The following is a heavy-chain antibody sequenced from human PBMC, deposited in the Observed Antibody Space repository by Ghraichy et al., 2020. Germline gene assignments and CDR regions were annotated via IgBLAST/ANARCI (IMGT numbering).Heavy chain of an antibody. V-gene: IGHV3-53*01. CDR3: ARVPDYYDSSGYYYRPDYYYGMDV. D-gene: IGHD3-22*01. J-gene: IGHJ6*02. CDR1: GFTVSSNY. CDR2: IYSGGST. Sequence: GGSLRLSCAASGFTVSSNYMSWVRQAPGKGLEWVSVIYSGGSTYYADSVKGRFTISRDNSKNTLYLQMNSLRAEDTAVYYCARVPDYYDSSGYYYRPDYYYGMDVWGQGTTVTVSS.